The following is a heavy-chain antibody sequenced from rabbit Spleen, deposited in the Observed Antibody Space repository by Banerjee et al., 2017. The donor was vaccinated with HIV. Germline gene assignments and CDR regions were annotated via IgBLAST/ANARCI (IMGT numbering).Heavy chain of an antibody. V-gene: IGHV1S45*01. D-gene: IGHD1-1*01. J-gene: IGHJ4*01. Sequence: QEQLEESGGGLVKPEGSLTLTCKASGFSFSDRDVMCWVRQAPGKGLEWIACINTATTKAVYANWAKGRLTISKTSSTTVTLQMTSLTGADSATYFCARDLVAVIGWNFNLWGPGTLVTVS. CDR1: GFSFSDRDV. CDR2: INTATTKA. CDR3: ARDLVAVIGWNFNL.